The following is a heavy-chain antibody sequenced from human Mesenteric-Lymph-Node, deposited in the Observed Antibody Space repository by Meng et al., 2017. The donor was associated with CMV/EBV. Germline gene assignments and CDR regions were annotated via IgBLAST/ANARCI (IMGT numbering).Heavy chain of an antibody. CDR1: GFILSSYW. J-gene: IGHJ6*02. Sequence: GESLKISCAASGFILSSYWMTWVRQAPGKGLEWVSSISSSSTIYYADSVKGRFTISRGNAENSVYLQMNSLRAEDTAVYFCASNIKTYCSSVTCSKAQYYYAMDVWGQGTTVTVSS. V-gene: IGHV3-69-1*01. CDR3: ASNIKTYCSSVTCSKAQYYYAMDV. D-gene: IGHD2-2*01. CDR2: ISSSSTI.